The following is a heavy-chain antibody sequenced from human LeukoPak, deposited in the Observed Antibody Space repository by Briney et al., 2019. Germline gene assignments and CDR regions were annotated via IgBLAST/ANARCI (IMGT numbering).Heavy chain of an antibody. CDR1: GYTIDDYD. J-gene: IGHJ4*02. V-gene: IGHV3-9*03. CDR3: AKDTNSGYALPRGYFDY. CDR2: ISWNSGSI. Sequence: GGSLRLTCAASGYTIDDYDMHWVRQAPGKGLEWVSGISWNSGSIDYADSVKGRFTISRDNAKNSLYLQMNSLRAEDMALYYCAKDTNSGYALPRGYFDYWGQGTLVTVSS. D-gene: IGHD5-12*01.